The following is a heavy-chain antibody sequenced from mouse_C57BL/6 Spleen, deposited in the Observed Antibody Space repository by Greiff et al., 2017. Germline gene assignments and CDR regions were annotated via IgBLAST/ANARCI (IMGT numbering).Heavy chain of an antibody. CDR2: IYPRSGNT. Sequence: VQLVESGAELARPGASVKLSCKASGYTFTSYGISWVKQRTGQGLEWIGEIYPRSGNTYYNEKFKGKATLTADKSSSTAYMELRSLTSEDSAVYFCARGGVYPGYFDVWGTGTTVTVSS. J-gene: IGHJ1*03. D-gene: IGHD2-3*01. CDR1: GYTFTSYG. CDR3: ARGGVYPGYFDV. V-gene: IGHV1-81*01.